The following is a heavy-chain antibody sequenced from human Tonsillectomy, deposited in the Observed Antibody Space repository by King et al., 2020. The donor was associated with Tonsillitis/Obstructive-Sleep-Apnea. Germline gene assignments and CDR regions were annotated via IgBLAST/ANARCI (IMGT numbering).Heavy chain of an antibody. Sequence: GQLVQSGVEVKKPGASVKVSCKASGYTFTSYGISWVRQAPGQGLEWMGWISANNGHTNYAQKLQGRVTMTTDKSTSTAYMELRSLRSDDTAVYYCAREEAGAGSGAHYGMDVWGQGTTVTVSS. D-gene: IGHD6-19*01. CDR1: GYTFTSYG. J-gene: IGHJ6*02. V-gene: IGHV1-18*01. CDR2: ISANNGHT. CDR3: AREEAGAGSGAHYGMDV.